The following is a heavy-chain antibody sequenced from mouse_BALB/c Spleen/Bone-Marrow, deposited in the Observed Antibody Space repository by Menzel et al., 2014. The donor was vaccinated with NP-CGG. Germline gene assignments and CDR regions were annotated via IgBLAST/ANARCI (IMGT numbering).Heavy chain of an antibody. CDR2: IWRGGST. V-gene: IGHV2-5-1*01. J-gene: IGHJ2*01. D-gene: IGHD2-1*01. CDR1: GFSLTSYG. CDR3: SKRGNYGYFDY. Sequence: VQRVESGPSLVQPSQSLSITCTVSGFSLTSYGVHRVRQSPGKGLEWLGVIWRGGSTDYNAAFMSRLRITKDNSKSQVFFKMNSLQADDTAIYYCSKRGNYGYFDYWGQGTPLTVSS.